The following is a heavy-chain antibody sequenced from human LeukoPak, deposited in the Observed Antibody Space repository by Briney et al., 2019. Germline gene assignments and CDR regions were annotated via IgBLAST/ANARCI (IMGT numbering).Heavy chain of an antibody. CDR1: GFTFSSYA. CDR3: ARDLGFSGSLPYFDY. CDR2: ISYDGSNK. J-gene: IGHJ4*02. Sequence: PGGSLRLSCAASGFTFSSYAMHWVRQAPGKGLEWVAVISYDGSNKYYADSVEGRFTISRDNSKNTLYLQMNSLRAEDTAVYYCARDLGFSGSLPYFDYWGQGTLVTVSS. V-gene: IGHV3-30-3*01. D-gene: IGHD3-22*01.